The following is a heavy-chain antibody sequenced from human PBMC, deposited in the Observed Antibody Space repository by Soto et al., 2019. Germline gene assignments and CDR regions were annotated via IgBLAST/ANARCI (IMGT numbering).Heavy chain of an antibody. CDR2: INHSGST. V-gene: IGHV4-34*01. CDR1: GGSFSGYY. CDR3: ARIERGYSGYDSGYFDY. D-gene: IGHD5-12*01. Sequence: SETLSLTCAVYGGSFSGYYWSWIRQPPGKGLEWIGEINHSGSTNYNPSLKSRVTISVDTSKNQFSLKLSSVTAADTAVYYCARIERGYSGYDSGYFDYCGQGTLVT. J-gene: IGHJ4*02.